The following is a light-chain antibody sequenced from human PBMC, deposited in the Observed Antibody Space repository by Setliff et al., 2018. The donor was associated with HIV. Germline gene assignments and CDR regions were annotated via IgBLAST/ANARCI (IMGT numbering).Light chain of an antibody. Sequence: QSVLTQPPSVSGAPGQRVTISCTGSSSNIGAGYDVHWYQQLPGTAPKLLIYGNKFRPSGVPDRFSGSKSGTSASLAITGLQAEDEADYYCQSYDSSLSGSNVFGTGTKGTVL. J-gene: IGLJ1*01. CDR1: SSNIGAGYD. CDR2: GNK. CDR3: QSYDSSLSGSNV. V-gene: IGLV1-40*01.